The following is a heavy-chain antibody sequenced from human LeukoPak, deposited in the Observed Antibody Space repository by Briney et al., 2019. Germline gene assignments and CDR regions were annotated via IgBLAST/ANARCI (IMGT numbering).Heavy chain of an antibody. J-gene: IGHJ4*02. V-gene: IGHV7-4-1*02. D-gene: IGHD4-17*01. CDR3: ARSNNDGDYLGVGFDY. CDR1: GYTFTKYA. Sequence: GASVQVSCRTSGYTFTKYAINWVRQAPGQGLEWMGWINTNTGNPTYAQGFTGHFVFSLDTSVSTAYLQINSLATEDTAIYYCARSNNDGDYLGVGFDYWGQGALVTVSS. CDR2: INTNTGNP.